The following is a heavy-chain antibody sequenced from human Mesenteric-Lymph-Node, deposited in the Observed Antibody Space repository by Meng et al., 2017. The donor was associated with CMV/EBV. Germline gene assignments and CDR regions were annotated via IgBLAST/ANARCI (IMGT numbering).Heavy chain of an antibody. D-gene: IGHD2-21*01. CDR1: GFSFSNYG. J-gene: IGHJ4*02. CDR2: IRYDGSDK. Sequence: GESLRLSCAASGFSFSNYGMHWVRQAPGKGLEWVAFIRYDGSDKDYADSVQGRFTISRDNAKNTLYLEMKSLRRDDTAVYYCAKAPLGWSIDSWGQGTLVTVSS. CDR3: AKAPLGWSIDS. V-gene: IGHV3-30*02.